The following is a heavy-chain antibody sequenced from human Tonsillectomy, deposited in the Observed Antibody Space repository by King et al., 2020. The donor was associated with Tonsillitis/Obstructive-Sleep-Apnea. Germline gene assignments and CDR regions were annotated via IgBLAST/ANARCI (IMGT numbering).Heavy chain of an antibody. CDR1: GGSISSSSYY. V-gene: IGHV4-39*01. D-gene: IGHD4-17*01. CDR3: ARRAMGTVSYWYFDL. CDR2: IYYSGTT. J-gene: IGHJ2*01. Sequence: QLQESGPGLVKPSETLSLTCTVSGGSISSSSYYWGWIRQPPGKGLEWIGSIYYSGTTYYNPSLKSRVTISADTSKNQFSLKLSSVTAADTAVYYCARRAMGTVSYWYFDLWGRGTLVTVSS.